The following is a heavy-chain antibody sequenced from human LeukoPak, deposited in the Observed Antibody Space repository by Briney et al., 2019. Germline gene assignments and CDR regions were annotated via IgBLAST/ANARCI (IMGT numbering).Heavy chain of an antibody. D-gene: IGHD2-2*01. CDR2: ISGSGGST. CDR1: GFTFSSYA. Sequence: GGSLRLSCAASGFTFSSYAMSWVRQAPGKGLEWVSAISGSGGSTYYADSVKDRFTISRDNSKNTLYLQMNSLRAEDTAVYYCAKETCTSCYPGYYYYGMDVWGQGTTVTVSS. CDR3: AKETCTSCYPGYYYYGMDV. J-gene: IGHJ6*02. V-gene: IGHV3-23*01.